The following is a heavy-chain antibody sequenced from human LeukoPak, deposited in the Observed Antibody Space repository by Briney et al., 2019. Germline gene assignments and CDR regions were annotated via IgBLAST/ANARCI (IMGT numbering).Heavy chain of an antibody. V-gene: IGHV3-21*01. CDR2: ISSSSYI. D-gene: IGHD3-16*01. J-gene: IGHJ6*02. CDR3: AGADVFYHGMDV. CDR1: GFTFSSYS. Sequence: GGSLRLSCAASGFTFSSYSMNWVRQAPGKGLEWVSSISSSSYIYYADSVKGRFTISRDNSKNTLYLQMNSLRAEDTAVYYCAGADVFYHGMDVWGQGTTVTVSS.